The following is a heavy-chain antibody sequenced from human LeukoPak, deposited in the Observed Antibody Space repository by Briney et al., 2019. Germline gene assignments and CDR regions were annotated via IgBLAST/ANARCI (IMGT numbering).Heavy chain of an antibody. V-gene: IGHV4-39*07. Sequence: SETLSLTCTVSGDSITGYYWGWIRQPPGKGLEWIGNIYYTGNTYYNASLKSRVTISVDTSKNQFSLKVISMTAADTAVYYCARARRQWLVGTTIRGDNPPYYFDYWGQGTLVTVSS. J-gene: IGHJ4*02. CDR2: IYYTGNT. CDR1: GDSITGYY. D-gene: IGHD6-19*01. CDR3: ARARRQWLVGTTIRGDNPPYYFDY.